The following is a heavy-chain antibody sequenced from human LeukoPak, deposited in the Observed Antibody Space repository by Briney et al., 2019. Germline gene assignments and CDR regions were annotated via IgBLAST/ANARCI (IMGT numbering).Heavy chain of an antibody. Sequence: SETLSLTCTVSGGSISSGTYYWSWIRQPAGKGLECIGRIYTSGSTNYNPSLKSRVTISLDPSKNQFSLKLSSVTAADTAVYYCARAALLRFGELLDYYMDVWGKGTTVTISS. D-gene: IGHD3-10*01. CDR1: GGSISSGTYY. J-gene: IGHJ6*03. CDR2: IYTSGST. CDR3: ARAALLRFGELLDYYMDV. V-gene: IGHV4-61*02.